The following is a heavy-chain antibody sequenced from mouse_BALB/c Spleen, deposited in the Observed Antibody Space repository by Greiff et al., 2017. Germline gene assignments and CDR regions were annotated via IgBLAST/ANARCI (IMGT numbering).Heavy chain of an antibody. CDR2: IYPGDGDT. J-gene: IGHJ2*01. CDR1: GYTFTSYW. CDR3: ARWDDYDCYFDY. D-gene: IGHD2-4*01. V-gene: IGHV1-87*01. Sequence: QVQLQQSGAELARPGASVKLSCKASGYTFTSYWMQWVKQRPGQGLEWIGAIYPGDGDTRYTQKFKGKATLTADKSSSTAYMQLSSLASEDSAVYDCARWDDYDCYFDYWGQGTTLTVSS.